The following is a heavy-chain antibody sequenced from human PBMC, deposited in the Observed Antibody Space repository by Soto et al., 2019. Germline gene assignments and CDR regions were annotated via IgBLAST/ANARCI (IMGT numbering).Heavy chain of an antibody. D-gene: IGHD3-22*01. Sequence: VQLVQSGGGVVQPGRSLRLSCVASGFTFSADGMHWVRQAPGKGLEWVSAISSDGNKKDYGDSVKGRFTISRDNSKNTLYLQMNSPRAEDTAISYCAKGWGVCDGSGDFSDYFEYWGQGTLVTVSS. CDR3: AKGWGVCDGSGDFSDYFEY. J-gene: IGHJ4*02. CDR2: ISSDGNKK. CDR1: GFTFSADG. V-gene: IGHV3-30*18.